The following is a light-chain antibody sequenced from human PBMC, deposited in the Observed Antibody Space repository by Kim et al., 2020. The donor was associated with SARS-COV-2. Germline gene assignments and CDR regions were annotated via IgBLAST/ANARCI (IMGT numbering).Light chain of an antibody. CDR2: GAS. CDR3: PQHQYWRA. Sequence: EIVMTQSPATLSVSPGERATLSCRASQSISSNLCWYQQKPGQAPRVLIYGASTRAAGIPARFSGSGSGTEFTLTISSLQSDDFANYYSPQHQYWRAFGLGRRLG. CDR1: QSISSN. J-gene: IGKJ5*01. V-gene: IGKV3-15*01.